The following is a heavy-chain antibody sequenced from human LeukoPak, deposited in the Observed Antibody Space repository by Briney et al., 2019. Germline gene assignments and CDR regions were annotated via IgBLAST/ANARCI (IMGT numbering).Heavy chain of an antibody. Sequence: SETLSLTCAVYGGSFSGYYWSWIRQPPGKGLEWIGEINHSGSTNYNPSLKSRVTISVDTSKNQFSLKLSSVTAADTAVYYCARGYGSGSPSDYWGKGTLVTVSS. CDR1: GGSFSGYY. V-gene: IGHV4-34*01. D-gene: IGHD3-10*01. J-gene: IGHJ4*02. CDR2: INHSGST. CDR3: ARGYGSGSPSDY.